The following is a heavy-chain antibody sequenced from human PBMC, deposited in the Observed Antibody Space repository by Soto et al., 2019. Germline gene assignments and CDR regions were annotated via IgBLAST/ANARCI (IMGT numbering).Heavy chain of an antibody. CDR1: GFSFSDHK. CDR3: VKDDGGYPSTAPH. CDR2: ISGSGDRT. V-gene: IGHV3-23*01. J-gene: IGHJ4*02. D-gene: IGHD3-22*01. Sequence: GGSLRLSCAASGFSFSDHKMNWVRHAPGKGLEWVSYISGSGDRTYYGDSAKGRFTISKDISKNSLSLQLDSLGVEDTAVYFCVKDDGGYPSTAPHWGQGTLVTVSS.